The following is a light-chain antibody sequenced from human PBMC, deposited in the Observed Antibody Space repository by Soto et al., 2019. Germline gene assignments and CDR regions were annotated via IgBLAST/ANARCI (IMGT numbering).Light chain of an antibody. J-gene: IGKJ5*01. V-gene: IGKV1D-12*01. CDR2: AAS. CDR1: QDIGSW. Sequence: DIQMTQSPSSVSASVGDRVTITCRASQDIGSWFAWYTQTQGKVTKLMIYAASILQSGVPSRFSGSGYGKDFTLTINNLQPEDFATYYGQQAKSFPVSFGQGTRLEIK. CDR3: QQAKSFPVS.